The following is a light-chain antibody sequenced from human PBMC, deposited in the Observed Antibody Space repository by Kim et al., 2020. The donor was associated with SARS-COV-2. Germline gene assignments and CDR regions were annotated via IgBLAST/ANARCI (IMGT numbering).Light chain of an antibody. Sequence: ISNYLTWYQHKPGKAPKLLIFAASTLLRGVPSRFAGTGSGADFTLTISNLQPEDFATYYCQQNYIVPLTFGGGTKLEI. CDR2: AAS. J-gene: IGKJ4*01. V-gene: IGKV1-39*01. CDR3: QQNYIVPLT. CDR1: ISNY.